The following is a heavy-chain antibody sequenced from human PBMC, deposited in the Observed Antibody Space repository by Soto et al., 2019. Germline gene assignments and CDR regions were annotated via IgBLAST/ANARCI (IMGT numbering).Heavy chain of an antibody. Sequence: SEPLSLTCIVSGASISSGDYYWSWVRQPPGKGLEWIGHISYSGTIDYSPSLKSRVTISLDTSKNQFSLNLNSVTAADTAVAYCVREHYYCSGSTEIWCDPWGPGKPVT. J-gene: IGHJ5*02. D-gene: IGHD3-10*01. CDR2: ISYSGTI. CDR3: VREHYYCSGSTEIWCDP. V-gene: IGHV4-30-4*01. CDR1: GASISSGDYY.